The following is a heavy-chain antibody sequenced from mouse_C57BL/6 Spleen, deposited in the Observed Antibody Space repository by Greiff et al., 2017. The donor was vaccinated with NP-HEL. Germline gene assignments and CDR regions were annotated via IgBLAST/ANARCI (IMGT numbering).Heavy chain of an antibody. D-gene: IGHD2-5*01. V-gene: IGHV1-55*01. CDR2: IYPGSGST. J-gene: IGHJ2*01. Sequence: QVQLQQPGAELVKPGASVKMSCKASGYTFTSYWITWVKQRPGQGLEWIGDIYPGSGSTNYNEKLTSKATLTVDKSSSTAYMQLSSLTSEDSAVYYYARLKVTTSYFDYWGQGTTLTVSS. CDR1: GYTFTSYW. CDR3: ARLKVTTSYFDY.